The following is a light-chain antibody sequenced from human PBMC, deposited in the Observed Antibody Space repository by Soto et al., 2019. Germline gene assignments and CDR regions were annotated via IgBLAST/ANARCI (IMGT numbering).Light chain of an antibody. CDR2: STS. V-gene: IGKV3-15*01. Sequence: EIVMTQSPATLSVSPGERATLSCRASQSVSTNLAWYQQKPGQAPRLLIYSTSTRATGVPARFSGSGSGTEFSLTISSLQSEDFAVYYCQQYSNWPGRIFGPGTKVNIK. CDR1: QSVSTN. J-gene: IGKJ3*01. CDR3: QQYSNWPGRI.